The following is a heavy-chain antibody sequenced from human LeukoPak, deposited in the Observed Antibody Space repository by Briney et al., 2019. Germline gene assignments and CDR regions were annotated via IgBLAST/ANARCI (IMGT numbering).Heavy chain of an antibody. Sequence: GGSLRLSCAASGFTFSSYWMTWVRQAPGKELEWVANIKQDGSEKYFVDSVRGRFTISRDNAKNSVYLQMNSLRAEDSAVYYCVRDTGGSGSYPDYWGQGTLVTVSS. D-gene: IGHD1-26*01. J-gene: IGHJ4*02. CDR3: VRDTGGSGSYPDY. CDR2: IKQDGSEK. CDR1: GFTFSSYW. V-gene: IGHV3-7*01.